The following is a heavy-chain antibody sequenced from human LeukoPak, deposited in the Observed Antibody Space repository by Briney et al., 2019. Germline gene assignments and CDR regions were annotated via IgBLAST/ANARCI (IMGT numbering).Heavy chain of an antibody. CDR1: GFTFDDYA. D-gene: IGHD6-13*01. V-gene: IGHV3-9*01. Sequence: PGRSLRLSCAASGFTFDDYAMHWVRQAPGKGLEWVSGISWNSGSIGYADSVKGRFTISRDNAKNSLYLQMNSLRAEDTALYYCAKDLTGAAAGPFDYWGQGTLVTVSS. CDR3: AKDLTGAAAGPFDY. CDR2: ISWNSGSI. J-gene: IGHJ4*02.